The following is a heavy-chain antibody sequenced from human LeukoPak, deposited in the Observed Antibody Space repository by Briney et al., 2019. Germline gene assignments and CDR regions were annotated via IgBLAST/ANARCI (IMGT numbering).Heavy chain of an antibody. J-gene: IGHJ4*02. Sequence: SETLSLTCTVSGGSISSSSYYWGWIRQPPGKGLEWIGSIYYSGSTYYNPSLKSRVTISVDTSKNQFSLKLSSVTAADTAVYYCARGLGRLWFGELQIFNDYWGQGTLVTVSS. CDR3: ARGLGRLWFGELQIFNDY. V-gene: IGHV4-39*07. CDR2: IYYSGST. CDR1: GGSISSSSYY. D-gene: IGHD3-10*01.